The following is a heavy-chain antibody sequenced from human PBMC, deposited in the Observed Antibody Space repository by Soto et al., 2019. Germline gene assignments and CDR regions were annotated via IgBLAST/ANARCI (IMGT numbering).Heavy chain of an antibody. Sequence: GGSLRLSCAASGFTFSSYTMSWVRQAPGKGLEWVSSISSSSSNIYYADSVKGRFTISRDNAKNSLYLQMNSLRAEDTAVYYCARDYGDSAASAFDTWGQEAMVTVSS. CDR2: ISSSSSNI. CDR1: GFTFSSYT. V-gene: IGHV3-21*01. D-gene: IGHD4-17*01. CDR3: ARDYGDSAASAFDT. J-gene: IGHJ3*02.